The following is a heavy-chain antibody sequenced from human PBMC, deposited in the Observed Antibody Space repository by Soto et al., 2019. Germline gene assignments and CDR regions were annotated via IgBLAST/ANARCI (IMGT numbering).Heavy chain of an antibody. D-gene: IGHD6-6*01. V-gene: IGHV3-48*01. Sequence: EVQLVESGGGLVQPGGSLRLSCAASGFTFSSYSMNWVRQAPGKGLEWVSYISSSSSTIYYADSVKGRFTISRDNAKNSLYLQMNSLRAEDTAVYYCARLGRYSSSFYWYFDLWGRGTLVTVSS. CDR3: ARLGRYSSSFYWYFDL. CDR1: GFTFSSYS. J-gene: IGHJ2*01. CDR2: ISSSSSTI.